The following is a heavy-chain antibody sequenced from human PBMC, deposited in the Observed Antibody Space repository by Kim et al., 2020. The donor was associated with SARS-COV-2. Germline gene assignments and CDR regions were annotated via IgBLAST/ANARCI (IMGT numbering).Heavy chain of an antibody. CDR2: ISYDGRNK. CDR3: ARGNYDESVSLSDYYNGMDV. V-gene: IGHV3-30-3*01. Sequence: GGSLRLSCAASGLTFHNSALTFFRPSPCPCLEWVAFISYDGRNKDYADSMKGRFTISRDNSKSTLDLQMNSLRVEDTAVYYCARGNYDESVSLSDYYNGMDVWGQGTTLPVSS. D-gene: IGHD3-10*01. CDR1: GLTFHNSA. J-gene: IGHJ6*02.